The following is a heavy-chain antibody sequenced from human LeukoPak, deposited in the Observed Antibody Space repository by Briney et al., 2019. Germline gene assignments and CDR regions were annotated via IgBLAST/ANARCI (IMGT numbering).Heavy chain of an antibody. V-gene: IGHV1-8*01. D-gene: IGHD2-2*01. J-gene: IGHJ5*02. Sequence: ASVKVSCKASGYTFTSYDINWVRQATGQGLEWMGWMNPNNANTGYAQKFQGRVTMTRNTSISTAYMELRSLRSDDTAVYYCARGVSVVPAATSPVNWFDPWGQRTLVTVSS. CDR3: ARGVSVVPAATSPVNWFDP. CDR2: MNPNNANT. CDR1: GYTFTSYD.